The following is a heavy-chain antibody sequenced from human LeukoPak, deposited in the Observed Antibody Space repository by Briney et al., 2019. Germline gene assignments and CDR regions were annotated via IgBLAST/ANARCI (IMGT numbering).Heavy chain of an antibody. CDR3: ARGTYSSSWYRSRYYYYYMDV. CDR1: GYTFTSYG. V-gene: IGHV1-18*01. Sequence: GASVKVSCKASGYTFTSYGISWVRQAPGQGLEWMGWISAYNGNTNYAQKFQGRVTITADKSTSTAYMELSSLRSEDTAVYYCARGTYSSSWYRSRYYYYYMDVWGKGTTVTVSS. CDR2: ISAYNGNT. D-gene: IGHD6-13*01. J-gene: IGHJ6*03.